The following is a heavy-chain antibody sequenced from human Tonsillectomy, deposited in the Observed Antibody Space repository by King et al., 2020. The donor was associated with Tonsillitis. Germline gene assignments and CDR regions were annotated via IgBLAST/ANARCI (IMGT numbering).Heavy chain of an antibody. J-gene: IGHJ4*02. CDR3: ASDLSDYDILTGYYPRGFDY. Sequence: VQLVESGGGLVQPGGSLRLSCAASGFTFSSYWMHWVRQAPGKGLVWVSRINSDGSSTSYADSVNGRFTISRDNAKNTLYLQMNSLSAEDTAVYYCASDLSDYDILTGYYPRGFDYWGQGTLVTVSS. D-gene: IGHD3-9*01. CDR2: INSDGSST. CDR1: GFTFSSYW. V-gene: IGHV3-74*01.